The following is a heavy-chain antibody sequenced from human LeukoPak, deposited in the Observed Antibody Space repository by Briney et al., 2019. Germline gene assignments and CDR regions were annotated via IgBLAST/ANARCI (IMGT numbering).Heavy chain of an antibody. CDR1: GYSISTGYY. Sequence: PSETLSLTCTVSGYSISTGYYWGWIRQPPGKGLEWIGSIYYSGSTYYNPSLKSRVTISVDTSKNQFSLKLSSVTAADTAVYYCARAATVTSDLDYWGQGTLVTVSS. J-gene: IGHJ4*02. CDR2: IYYSGST. D-gene: IGHD4-17*01. V-gene: IGHV4-38-2*02. CDR3: ARAATVTSDLDY.